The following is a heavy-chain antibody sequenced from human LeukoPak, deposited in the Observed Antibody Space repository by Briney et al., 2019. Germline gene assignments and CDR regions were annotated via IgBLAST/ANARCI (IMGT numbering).Heavy chain of an antibody. D-gene: IGHD1-26*01. CDR2: IYHSGST. CDR1: GYSISSGYY. Sequence: SETLSLTCAVSGYSISSGYYWVWIRQPPGKGLEWIGSIYHSGSTYYNPSLKSRVTISVDTSKNQFSLKLSSVTAADTAVYYCARHRSGSGRYLYYFDYWGQGTLVTVSS. V-gene: IGHV4-38-2*01. CDR3: ARHRSGSGRYLYYFDY. J-gene: IGHJ4*02.